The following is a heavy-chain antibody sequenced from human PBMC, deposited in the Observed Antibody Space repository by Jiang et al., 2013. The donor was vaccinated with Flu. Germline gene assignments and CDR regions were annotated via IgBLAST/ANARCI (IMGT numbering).Heavy chain of an antibody. CDR1: GGSITSSY. J-gene: IGHJ2*01. CDR3: ARDFGSSGYDSYPYWYLDL. D-gene: IGHD3-22*01. CDR2: IYYTGSA. V-gene: IGHV4-59*01. Sequence: LLKPSETLSLTCTVSGGSITSSYWNWIRQPPGKGLEWIGYIYYTGSANYNPSLKSRVTMSVDTSKKQFSLRLNSLTAADTAVYYCARDFGSSGYDSYPYWYLDLWGRGTLVTVSS.